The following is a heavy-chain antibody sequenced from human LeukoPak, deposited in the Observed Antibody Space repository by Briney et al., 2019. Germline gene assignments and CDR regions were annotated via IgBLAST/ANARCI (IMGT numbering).Heavy chain of an antibody. CDR2: IIPIFGTA. CDR3: ARGARITMVRGPRPYYFDY. Sequence: ASVKVSCKASGGTFSSYAISWVRQAPGQGLEGMGGIIPIFGTANYAQKFQGRVTITTDESTSTAYMELSSLRSEDTAVYYCARGARITMVRGPRPYYFDYWGQGTLVTVSS. V-gene: IGHV1-69*05. J-gene: IGHJ4*02. CDR1: GGTFSSYA. D-gene: IGHD3-10*01.